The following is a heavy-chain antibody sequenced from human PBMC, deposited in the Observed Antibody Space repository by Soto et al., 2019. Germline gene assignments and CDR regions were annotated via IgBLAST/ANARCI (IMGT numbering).Heavy chain of an antibody. J-gene: IGHJ4*02. CDR3: AREVYGDYGGLDY. CDR1: SGSISSSSW. Sequence: PSETLSLTCAVSSGSISSSSWWSWVRQPPGKGLEWIGYIYHSGSTNYNPSLKSRVTISVDKSKNQFSLKLSSVTAADTAVYYCAREVYGDYGGLDYWGQGTLVTVSS. CDR2: IYHSGST. V-gene: IGHV4-4*02. D-gene: IGHD4-17*01.